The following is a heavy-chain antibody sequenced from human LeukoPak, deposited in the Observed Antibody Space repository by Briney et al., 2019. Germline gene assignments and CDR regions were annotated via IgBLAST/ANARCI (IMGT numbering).Heavy chain of an antibody. CDR2: IQYDGSKR. CDR1: TFTFSSYG. D-gene: IGHD6-19*01. V-gene: IGHV3-30*02. Sequence: PGGSLRLSCVASTFTFSSYGMHWVRQAPGKGLEWVAFIQYDGSKRYYSDSVKDRFTISRDNSKNTLYLQMDNLRPDDTALYFCANTMYSSAWSPFDYWGRGTLVTVSS. CDR3: ANTMYSSAWSPFDY. J-gene: IGHJ4*02.